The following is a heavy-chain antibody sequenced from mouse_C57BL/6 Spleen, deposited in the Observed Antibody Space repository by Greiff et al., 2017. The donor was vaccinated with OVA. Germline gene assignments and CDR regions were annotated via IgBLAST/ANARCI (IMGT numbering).Heavy chain of an antibody. CDR3: AREGLITTVVAPFAY. V-gene: IGHV1-53*01. J-gene: IGHJ3*01. CDR2: INPSNGGT. CDR1: GYTFTSYW. Sequence: VQLQQPGTELVKPGASVKLSCKASGYTFTSYWMHWVKQRPGQGLEWIGNINPSNGGTNYNEKFKSKATLTVDKSSSTAYMQLSSLTSEDSAVYYGAREGLITTVVAPFAYWGQGTLVTVSA. D-gene: IGHD1-1*01.